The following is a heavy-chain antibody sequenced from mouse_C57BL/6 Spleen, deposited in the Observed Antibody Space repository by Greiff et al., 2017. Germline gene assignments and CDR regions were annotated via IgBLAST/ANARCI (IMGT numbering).Heavy chain of an antibody. CDR3: ANLRDYAMDY. Sequence: QVQLKQSGPELVKPGASVKISCKASGYAFSSSWMNWVKQRPGKGLEWIGRIYPGDGDTNYNGKFKGKATLTADKSSSTAYMQLSSLTSEDSAVYFCANLRDYAMDYWGQGTSVTVSS. CDR2: IYPGDGDT. D-gene: IGHD1-1*01. CDR1: GYAFSSSW. V-gene: IGHV1-82*01. J-gene: IGHJ4*01.